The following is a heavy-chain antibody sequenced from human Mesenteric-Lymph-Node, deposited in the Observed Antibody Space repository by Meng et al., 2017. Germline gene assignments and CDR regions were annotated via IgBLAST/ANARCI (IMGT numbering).Heavy chain of an antibody. D-gene: IGHD6-13*01. V-gene: IGHV1-2*06. CDR3: ARGYSSSWPRVLEYY. Sequence: ASVKVSCKASGYTFTGYYMHWVRQAPGQGLEWMRRINPNSGGTNYAQKFQGRVTMTRDTSISTAYMELSRLRSDDTAVYYCARGYSSSWPRVLEYYWGQGTLVTVSS. CDR1: GYTFTGYY. CDR2: INPNSGGT. J-gene: IGHJ4*02.